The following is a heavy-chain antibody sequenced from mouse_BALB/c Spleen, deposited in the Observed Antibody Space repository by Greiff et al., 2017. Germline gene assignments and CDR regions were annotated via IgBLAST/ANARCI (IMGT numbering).Heavy chain of an antibody. D-gene: IGHD2-3*01. CDR2: ISYSGST. CDR1: GYSITSDYA. CDR3: ARRRKYDGYWYFDV. J-gene: IGHJ1*01. Sequence: DVKVEESGPGLVKPSQSLSLTCTVTGYSITSDYAWNWIRQFPGNKLEWMGYISYSGSTSYNPSLKSRISITRDTSKNQFFLQLNSVTTEDTATYYCARRRKYDGYWYFDVWGAGTTVTVSS. V-gene: IGHV3-2*02.